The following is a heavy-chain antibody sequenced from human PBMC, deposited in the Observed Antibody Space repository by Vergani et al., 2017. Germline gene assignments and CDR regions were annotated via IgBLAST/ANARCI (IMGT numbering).Heavy chain of an antibody. D-gene: IGHD2-21*02. CDR1: GFTFSNFG. CDR2: IGKDGINT. V-gene: IGHV3-30*02. Sequence: QVQLVESAGGVVQPGGSLRLSCAASGFTFSNFGMHWIRQAPGKGLEWLAYIGKDGINTRFRDAVKGRFTVSRGNSKDILYLQMDSLRSEDTALYYSAKYLRDSTDGLPDSWGPGTLFIVSS. CDR3: AKYLRDSTDGLPDS. J-gene: IGHJ4*02.